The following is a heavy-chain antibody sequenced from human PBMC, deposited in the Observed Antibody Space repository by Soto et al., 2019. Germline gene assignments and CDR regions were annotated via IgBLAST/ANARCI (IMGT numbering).Heavy chain of an antibody. J-gene: IGHJ4*02. CDR2: IWYDGSNK. CDR3: ARDDYDSSGYYYVDY. D-gene: IGHD3-22*01. V-gene: IGHV3-33*01. Sequence: QVQLVESGGGVVQPGRSLRLSCAASGFTFSSYGMHWVRQAPGKGLEWVAVIWYDGSNKYYADSLKGRFTISRDNSKKTLYLQVNSLRAEDTAVYFLARDDYDSSGYYYVDYWGQGTLVTVSS. CDR1: GFTFSSYG.